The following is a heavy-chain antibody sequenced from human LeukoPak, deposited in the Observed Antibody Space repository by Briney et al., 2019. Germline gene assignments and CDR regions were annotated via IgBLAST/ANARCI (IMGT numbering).Heavy chain of an antibody. J-gene: IGHJ4*02. Sequence: PGGSLRLSCAASGFTFSSYGMHWVRQAPGMGLQLVSAIDIGGGTTYSADSVKGRFTISRDNSKNAPYLQMDSLRAEDTAVYFCAKDYRGSFTDWGQGTLVTVSS. CDR2: IDIGGGTT. CDR1: GFTFSSYG. CDR3: AKDYRGSFTD. V-gene: IGHV3-23*01. D-gene: IGHD1-26*01.